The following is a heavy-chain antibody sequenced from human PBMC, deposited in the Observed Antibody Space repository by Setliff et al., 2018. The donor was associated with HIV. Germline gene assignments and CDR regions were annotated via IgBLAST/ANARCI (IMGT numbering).Heavy chain of an antibody. Sequence: SETLSLTCTVSGGSINSGGYYWVWIRQPALKGLEWIGRIYTSGLTNYNPSLKSRVTISVDTSKNQVYLKLSSVTASDTAVYYCAGARYIVIRGDAGMDVWGPGTTVTISS. D-gene: IGHD3-10*01. CDR2: IYTSGLT. CDR3: AGARYIVIRGDAGMDV. V-gene: IGHV4-61*02. CDR1: GGSINSGGYY. J-gene: IGHJ6*02.